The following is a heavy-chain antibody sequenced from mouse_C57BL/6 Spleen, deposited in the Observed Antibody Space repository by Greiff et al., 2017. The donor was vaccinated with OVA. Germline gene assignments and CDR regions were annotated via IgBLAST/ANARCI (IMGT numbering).Heavy chain of an antibody. J-gene: IGHJ4*01. Sequence: VQLQQPGAELVKPGASVKLSCKASGYTFTSYWMHWVKQRPGQGLEWIGMIHPNSGSTNYNEKFKSKATLTVAKSSSTAYMQLSSLTSEDSAVYYCARYGNLYAMDYWGQGTSVTVSS. CDR3: ARYGNLYAMDY. D-gene: IGHD2-1*01. V-gene: IGHV1-64*01. CDR1: GYTFTSYW. CDR2: IHPNSGST.